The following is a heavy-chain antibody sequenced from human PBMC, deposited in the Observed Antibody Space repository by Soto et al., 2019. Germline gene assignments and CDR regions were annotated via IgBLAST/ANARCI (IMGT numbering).Heavy chain of an antibody. V-gene: IGHV3-30-3*01. CDR2: ISYDGSNK. Sequence: GGSLRLSCAASGFTFSSYAMHWVRQAPGKGLEWVAVISYDGSNKYYADSVKGRFTISRDNSKNTLYLQMNSLRAEDTAVYYCARDFREIVVVITYYFDYWGQGTLVTVSS. CDR1: GFTFSSYA. CDR3: ARDFREIVVVITYYFDY. J-gene: IGHJ4*02. D-gene: IGHD3-22*01.